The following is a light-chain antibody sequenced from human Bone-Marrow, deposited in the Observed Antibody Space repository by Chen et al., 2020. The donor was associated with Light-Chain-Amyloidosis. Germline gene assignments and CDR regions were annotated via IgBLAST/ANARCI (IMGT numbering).Light chain of an antibody. CDR1: SSDVGSNNL. J-gene: IGLJ1*01. CDR2: EVS. Sequence: QSALTQPASVSGSPGQSITISCTGTSSDVGSNNLVSWYQQHPGKAPKLIIYEVSQRPSGVSNRFSGSQSGNTASLTISGLQAEDEADYFCSSYAGRSTYVFGTGTKVSVL. V-gene: IGLV2-23*02. CDR3: SSYAGRSTYV.